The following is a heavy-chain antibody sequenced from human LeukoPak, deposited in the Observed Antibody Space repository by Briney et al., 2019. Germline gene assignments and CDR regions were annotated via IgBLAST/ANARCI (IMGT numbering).Heavy chain of an antibody. CDR3: ATEGDGYNYGYFDY. CDR1: GHTFTDYY. V-gene: IGHV1-2*02. D-gene: IGHD5-24*01. J-gene: IGHJ4*02. Sequence: SVKLSCKASGHTFTDYYIHWVRPAPGQGLEWMGWINPNSGGPNYAQKFLGRVTMTRDTSVSTAYMELGRLKSDDTAVYFCATEGDGYNYGYFDYWGQGSLDTVSS. CDR2: INPNSGGP.